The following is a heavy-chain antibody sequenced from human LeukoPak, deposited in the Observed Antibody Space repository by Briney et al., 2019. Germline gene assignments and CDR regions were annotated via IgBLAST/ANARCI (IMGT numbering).Heavy chain of an antibody. D-gene: IGHD6-6*01. Sequence: SVKVSCKASGDTFSSQAISWVRQAPGQGLKWMGGIIPIFGTTNYAQKFQGRVTITADESTSTAYMELSSLRSEDTAVYYCARLGQQLASQWGQGTLVTVSS. V-gene: IGHV1-69*01. J-gene: IGHJ4*02. CDR1: GDTFSSQA. CDR2: IIPIFGTT. CDR3: ARLGQQLASQ.